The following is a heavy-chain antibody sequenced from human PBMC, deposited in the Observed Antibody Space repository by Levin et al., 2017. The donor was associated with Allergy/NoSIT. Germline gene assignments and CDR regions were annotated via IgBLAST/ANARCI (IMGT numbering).Heavy chain of an antibody. CDR3: ARAGVSSGWSYHFDY. V-gene: IGHV3-74*01. CDR2: INKDGSTT. D-gene: IGHD6-19*01. Sequence: LSLTCAASGFTFSSYWMHWVRQAPGKGLVWVSRINKDGSTTTYVDSVKGRFSISRDNAKNTFYLQMNSLRAEDTAVYYCARAGVSSGWSYHFDYWGQGTLVTVSS. J-gene: IGHJ4*02. CDR1: GFTFSSYW.